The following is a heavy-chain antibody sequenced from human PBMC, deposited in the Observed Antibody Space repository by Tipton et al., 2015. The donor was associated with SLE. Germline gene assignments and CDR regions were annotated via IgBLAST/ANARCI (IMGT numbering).Heavy chain of an antibody. V-gene: IGHV3-53*01. J-gene: IGHJ4*02. CDR3: ARDPYDYRWYYFDY. Sequence: QLVQSGGGVVQPGGSLRLACVASGFSVSSNYMSWVRQAPGKGLEWVSVIYSAGDTYYADSVKGRFTISKDSSKNTLYLQMNTLRAEDTAVYYCARDPYDYRWYYFDYWGQGTLITVSS. CDR1: GFSVSSNY. D-gene: IGHD4-11*01. CDR2: IYSAGDT.